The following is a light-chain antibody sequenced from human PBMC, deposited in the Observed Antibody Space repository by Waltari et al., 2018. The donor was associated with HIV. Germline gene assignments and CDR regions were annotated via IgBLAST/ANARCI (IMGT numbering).Light chain of an antibody. CDR1: SSDVGGFNY. V-gene: IGLV2-14*01. Sequence: QSALTQPASVSGSPGQSITISCTGTSSDVGGFNYVSWYQQHPDKAPKLIIYEVRNRPSGVSSRFSGSKSGNTASLTISGLQAEDEADYYCSSYTSSSTWVFGGGTKLTVL. J-gene: IGLJ3*02. CDR2: EVR. CDR3: SSYTSSSTWV.